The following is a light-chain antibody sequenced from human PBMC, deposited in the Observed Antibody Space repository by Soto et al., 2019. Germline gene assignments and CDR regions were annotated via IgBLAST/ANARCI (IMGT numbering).Light chain of an antibody. Sequence: QSALAQPASVSGSPGQSITISCTGTSDDVGAYNSVSWYQQLPHKAPQVILYKGTQRPSGVSSRFSGSTSGNAASLTISGLQADAEADYFCCSSAPESTYVYGTGTKVTVL. V-gene: IGLV2-23*01. CDR3: CSSAPESTYV. CDR1: SDDVGAYNS. CDR2: KGT. J-gene: IGLJ1*01.